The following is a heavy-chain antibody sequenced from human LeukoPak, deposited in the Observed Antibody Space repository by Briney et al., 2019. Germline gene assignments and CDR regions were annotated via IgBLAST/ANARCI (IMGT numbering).Heavy chain of an antibody. CDR1: GYSFTSYW. CDR3: ARHHSSGWFDS. J-gene: IGHJ5*01. V-gene: IGHV5-51*01. D-gene: IGHD6-19*01. Sequence: GESLKISCRGSGYSFTSYWIGWGRQMPGEGVVWMGILYPGGSGTRYSPSFQGRVTISADKSISTAYLQWSSLKAADTAMYYCARHHSSGWFDSWGQGTPVTVSS. CDR2: LYPGGSGT.